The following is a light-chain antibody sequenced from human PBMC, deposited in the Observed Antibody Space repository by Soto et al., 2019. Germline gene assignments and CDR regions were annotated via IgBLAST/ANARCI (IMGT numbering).Light chain of an antibody. V-gene: IGKV1-5*03. J-gene: IGKJ1*01. CDR3: QQYNSYSRT. Sequence: DIKMKQSPATLSASVGDRVTITCRASQSISSWLAWYQQKPGKAPKLLIYKASSLESGVPSRFSGSGSGTEFTLTISSLQPDDFAAYYCQQYNSYSRTFGQGSKV. CDR1: QSISSW. CDR2: KAS.